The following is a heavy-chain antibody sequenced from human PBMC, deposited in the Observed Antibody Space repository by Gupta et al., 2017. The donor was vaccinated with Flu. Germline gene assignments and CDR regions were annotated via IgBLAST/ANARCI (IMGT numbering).Heavy chain of an antibody. Sequence: QVQLVQSGAEVKKPGASVKVSCKASGYTFTGYYMHWVRQAPGQGLEWKGWINPNSGGTNYAQKFQGRVTMTRDTSISTAYMELSRLRSDDTAVYYCARDGGGYSSSSGWFDPWGQGTLVTVSS. CDR2: INPNSGGT. J-gene: IGHJ5*02. V-gene: IGHV1-2*02. CDR3: ARDGGGYSSSSGWFDP. D-gene: IGHD6-6*01. CDR1: GYTFTGYY.